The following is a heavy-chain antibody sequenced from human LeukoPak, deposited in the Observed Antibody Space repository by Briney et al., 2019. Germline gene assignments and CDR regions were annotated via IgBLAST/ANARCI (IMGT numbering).Heavy chain of an antibody. CDR1: GGSISSSNW. CDR2: IYHSGST. V-gene: IGHV4-4*02. D-gene: IGHD6-13*01. Sequence: SGTLSLTCAVSGGSISSSNWWSWVRQPPGEGLEWIGEIYHSGSTNYNPSLKSRVTISVDKSKNQFSLKLSSVTAADTAVYYCARGPYGSSWFVDYWGQGTLVTVSS. J-gene: IGHJ4*02. CDR3: ARGPYGSSWFVDY.